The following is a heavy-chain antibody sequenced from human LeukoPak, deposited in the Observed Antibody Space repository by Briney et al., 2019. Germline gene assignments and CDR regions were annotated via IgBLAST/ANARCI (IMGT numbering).Heavy chain of an antibody. J-gene: IGHJ6*03. Sequence: GGSLRLSCAASEFTFSSYSMNWVRQAPGKGLEWVSAFSGSGGDTYYADSVKGRFTISRDNSKNTLYLQMNSLRAEDTAVYYCAKPYYDFWSGQNYYMDVWGKGTTVTVSS. V-gene: IGHV3-23*01. CDR3: AKPYYDFWSGQNYYMDV. CDR1: EFTFSSYS. CDR2: FSGSGGDT. D-gene: IGHD3-3*01.